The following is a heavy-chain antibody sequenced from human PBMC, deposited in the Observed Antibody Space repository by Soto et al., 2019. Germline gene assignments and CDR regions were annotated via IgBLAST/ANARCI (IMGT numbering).Heavy chain of an antibody. CDR3: ARGGATIKYYYYYMDV. CDR1: GGSISSYY. Sequence: QVQLQESGPGLVKPSETLSLTCTVSGGSISSYYWSWIRQPPGKGLEWIGYIYYSGSTNYNPSLKSRVTISVDTSKNHFSLKLSSVTAADTAVYYCARGGATIKYYYYYMDVWGKGTTVTVSS. V-gene: IGHV4-59*01. J-gene: IGHJ6*03. D-gene: IGHD5-12*01. CDR2: IYYSGST.